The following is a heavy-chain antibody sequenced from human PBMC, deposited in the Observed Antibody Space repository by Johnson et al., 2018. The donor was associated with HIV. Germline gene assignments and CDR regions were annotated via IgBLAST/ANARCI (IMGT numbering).Heavy chain of an antibody. D-gene: IGHD3-16*01. Sequence: VESGGGVVQPGRSLRLSCAASGFTFSSYAMHWVRQAPGKGLEWVADIKCDGSEKYYVDSVKGRLTISRDNSKNTLYLQMNSLRAEDTVVYYCGSPSLPWGIDAFDIWGQGAMVTVSS. J-gene: IGHJ3*02. CDR3: GSPSLPWGIDAFDI. CDR2: IKCDGSEK. V-gene: IGHV3-30*04. CDR1: GFTFSSYA.